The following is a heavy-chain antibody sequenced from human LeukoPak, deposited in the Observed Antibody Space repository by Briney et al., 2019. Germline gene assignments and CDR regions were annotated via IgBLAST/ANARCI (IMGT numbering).Heavy chain of an antibody. CDR3: ARAEDRYCSSTSCWGPYYYYYGMDV. Sequence: SETLSLTCTVSGGSISSGRYYWSWIRQPPGKGLEWIGYIYYSGSTNYNPSLKSRVTISVDTSKNQFSLKLSSVTAADTAVYYCARAEDRYCSSTSCWGPYYYYYGMDVWGQGTTVTVSS. J-gene: IGHJ6*02. CDR1: GGSISSGRYY. D-gene: IGHD2-2*01. V-gene: IGHV4-61*01. CDR2: IYYSGST.